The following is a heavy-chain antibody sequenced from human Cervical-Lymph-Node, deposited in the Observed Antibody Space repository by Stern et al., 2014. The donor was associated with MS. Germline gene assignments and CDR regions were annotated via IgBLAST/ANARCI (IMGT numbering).Heavy chain of an antibody. CDR3: ARDPDFDDSTGYCMDV. CDR2: INAANGNT. CDR1: GYTFTTYA. V-gene: IGHV1-3*01. D-gene: IGHD3-22*01. Sequence: VQLVESGAEVKKPGASVKVSCKASGYTFTTYAIHWVRQAAGQSLEWMGWINAANGNTRYSNKFQDRVAITRNTSSSTAYMELSSLGSEDKAVYYCARDPDFDDSTGYCMDVWGQGTTVTVSS. J-gene: IGHJ6*02.